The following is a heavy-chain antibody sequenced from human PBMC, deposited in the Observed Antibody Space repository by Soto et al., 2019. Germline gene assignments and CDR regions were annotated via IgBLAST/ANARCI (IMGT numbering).Heavy chain of an antibody. V-gene: IGHV3-23*01. CDR3: AKGRRYSTGEPNYAFDC. D-gene: IGHD2-8*02. CDR2: ISGTAGAT. J-gene: IGHJ4*02. Sequence: EVHLLESGGGLVQPGGSLRLSCAASGFTFSSYAMSWVRQAPGKGLEWLSGISGTAGATYNADSVKGRFTTSRDKSKSTLFLHITSLRAEDPALYYCAKGRRYSTGEPNYAFDCWGQGNLVTVSS. CDR1: GFTFSSYA.